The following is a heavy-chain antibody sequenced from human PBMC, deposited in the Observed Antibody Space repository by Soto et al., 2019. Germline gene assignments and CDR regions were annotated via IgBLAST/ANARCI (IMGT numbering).Heavy chain of an antibody. Sequence: EVHLVESGGGLVQPVGSLRLSCVASGFTFSSYWMHWVRQAPGKGLVWVSSISNDGSSIYADPVKGRFTISRDNAKNTLYLQMNSLRAEDTAVYYCARLPNKSPQNWGQGTLVIVSP. CDR2: ISNDGSS. J-gene: IGHJ1*01. V-gene: IGHV3-74*01. CDR1: GFTFSSYW. CDR3: ARLPNKSPQN.